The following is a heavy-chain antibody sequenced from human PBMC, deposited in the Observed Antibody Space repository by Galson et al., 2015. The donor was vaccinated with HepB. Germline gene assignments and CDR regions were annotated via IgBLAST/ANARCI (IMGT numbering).Heavy chain of an antibody. CDR3: ARVMNRRDASSLGY. D-gene: IGHD5-24*01. CDR2: INTNTGNP. CDR1: GYTFTTYA. J-gene: IGHJ4*02. V-gene: IGHV7-4-1*02. Sequence: SVKVSCKASGYTFTTYAMNWVRQAPGQGLEWMGWINTNTGNPTYAQGFTGRFVFSLDTSVSTAYLQISSLKAEDTAVYYCARVMNRRDASSLGYWGQGTLVTVSS.